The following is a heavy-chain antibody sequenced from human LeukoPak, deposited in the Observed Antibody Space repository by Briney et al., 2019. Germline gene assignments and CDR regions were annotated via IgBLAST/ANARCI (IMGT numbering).Heavy chain of an antibody. CDR2: INAGNGNT. CDR1: GGTFSSYA. Sequence: SVKVSCKASGGTFSSYAISWVRQAPGQGLEWMGWINAGNGNTKYSQKFQGRVTITADESTSTAYMELSSLRSEDTAVYYCARDLGEGAFDIWGQGTMVTVSS. D-gene: IGHD1-26*01. J-gene: IGHJ3*02. V-gene: IGHV1-69*01. CDR3: ARDLGEGAFDI.